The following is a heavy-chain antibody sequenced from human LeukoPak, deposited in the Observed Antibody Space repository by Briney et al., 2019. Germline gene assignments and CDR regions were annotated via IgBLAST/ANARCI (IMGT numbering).Heavy chain of an antibody. D-gene: IGHD3-22*01. V-gene: IGHV4-34*01. CDR2: INHSGST. CDR1: GGSFRNYY. CDR3: ARGPDFYDSSGYYPI. J-gene: IGHJ4*02. Sequence: SETLSLTCAVYGGSFRNYYWNWIRQPPGKGLEWIGEINHSGSTKYNPSLKSRVTISVDRSKNQFSLKLSSVTAADTAVYYCARGPDFYDSSGYYPIWGQGTLVTVPS.